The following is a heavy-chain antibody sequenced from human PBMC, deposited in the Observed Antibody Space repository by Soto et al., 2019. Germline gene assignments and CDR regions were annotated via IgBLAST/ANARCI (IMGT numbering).Heavy chain of an antibody. J-gene: IGHJ6*02. V-gene: IGHV4-4*07. D-gene: IGHD3-10*01. CDR3: ARDMVRGVEDYGMDV. CDR2: IYTSGST. CDR1: GGSISSYY. Sequence: SETLSLTCTVSGGSISSYYWSWIRQPAGKGLEWIGRIYTSGSTNYNPSLKSRVTMSVDTSKNQFSLKLSSVTAADTAVYYCARDMVRGVEDYGMDVWGQGTTVTVPS.